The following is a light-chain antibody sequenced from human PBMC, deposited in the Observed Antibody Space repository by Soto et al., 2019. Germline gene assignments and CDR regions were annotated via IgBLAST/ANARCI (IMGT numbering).Light chain of an antibody. V-gene: IGKV1-27*01. CDR1: EGISNY. CDR3: QKYNSVPRT. J-gene: IGKJ3*01. CDR2: AAS. Sequence: DIQMTQSPSSLSASVGDRVTLTCRASEGISNYLAWYQQKPGKVPKLLIYAASTLQSGVPSRFSGSGSGTEFTLTINSLKPEDVAIYYCQKYNSVPRTFGPGTKVDIK.